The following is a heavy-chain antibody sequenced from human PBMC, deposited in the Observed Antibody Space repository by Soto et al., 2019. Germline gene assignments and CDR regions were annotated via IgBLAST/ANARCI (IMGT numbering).Heavy chain of an antibody. CDR2: ISAYNGNT. J-gene: IGHJ4*02. Sequence: GASVKVSCKASGYTFTIYGIIWVRQAPGQGLEWMGWISAYNGNTNYAQKLQGRVTMTTDTSTSTAYMELRSLRSDDTAVYYCARDTAAAGIFDYGGQGTLVTVSS. CDR1: GYTFTIYG. V-gene: IGHV1-18*01. D-gene: IGHD6-13*01. CDR3: ARDTAAAGIFDY.